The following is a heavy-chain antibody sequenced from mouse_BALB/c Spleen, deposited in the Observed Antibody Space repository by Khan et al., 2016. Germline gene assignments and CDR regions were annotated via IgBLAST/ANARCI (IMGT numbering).Heavy chain of an antibody. CDR3: AGDDWWFAY. CDR2: ISDGGSYT. V-gene: IGHV5-4*02. CDR1: GFTFSDYY. Sequence: EVELVESGGGLVKPGGSLKLSCAASGFTFSDYYMYWVRQTPEKRLEWVATISDGGSYTYYPDSVKGRSTISRDNAKNNLYLQMSSLKSEDAAMYYCAGDDWWFAYWGQGTLVTVSA. J-gene: IGHJ3*01. D-gene: IGHD2-4*01.